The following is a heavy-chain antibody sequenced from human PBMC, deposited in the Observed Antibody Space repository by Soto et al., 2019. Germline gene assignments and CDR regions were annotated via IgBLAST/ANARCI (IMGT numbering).Heavy chain of an antibody. CDR1: GFTFSSYG. Sequence: GGSLRLSCAASGFTFSSYGMHWVRQAPGKGLEWVAVISYDGSNKYYADSVKGRFTISRDNSKNTLYLQMNSLRAEDTAVYYCAKDSVYYYGSGSYYNSGAFDIWGQGTMVTVSS. D-gene: IGHD3-10*01. CDR3: AKDSVYYYGSGSYYNSGAFDI. J-gene: IGHJ3*02. CDR2: ISYDGSNK. V-gene: IGHV3-30*18.